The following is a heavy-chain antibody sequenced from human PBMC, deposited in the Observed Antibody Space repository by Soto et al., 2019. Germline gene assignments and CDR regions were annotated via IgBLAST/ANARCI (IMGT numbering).Heavy chain of an antibody. J-gene: IGHJ4*02. CDR3: ARESSSSCHDY. CDR2: ISAYNGNT. CDR1: GYTFTSYG. V-gene: IGHV1-18*01. Sequence: QVQLVQSGAEVKKPGASVKVSCKASGYTFTSYGISWVRQAPGQGLEWMGWISAYNGNTNYAQKLQGRVTTTAAKSTSTAYMELRRLRSDDTAVYYCARESSSSCHDYWGQGTLVTVSS. D-gene: IGHD6-13*01.